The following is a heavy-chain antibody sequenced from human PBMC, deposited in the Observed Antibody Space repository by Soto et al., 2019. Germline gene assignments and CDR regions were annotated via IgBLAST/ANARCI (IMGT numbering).Heavy chain of an antibody. J-gene: IGHJ4*02. V-gene: IGHV1-69*01. CDR3: ASVRHYYDSSGYSDY. CDR2: IIPIFGTA. Sequence: QGLECMGGIIPIFGTANYVQNFQGSVTITADESTSTAYMELSSMRSEDTAGYYCASVRHYYDSSGYSDYWGQGTLVTVSS. D-gene: IGHD3-22*01.